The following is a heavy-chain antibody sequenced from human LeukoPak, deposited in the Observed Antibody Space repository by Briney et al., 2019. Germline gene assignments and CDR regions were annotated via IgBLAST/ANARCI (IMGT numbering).Heavy chain of an antibody. CDR1: GFTFSTYW. Sequence: PGGSLRLSYAASGFTFSTYWMSWVRQAPGKGPEWVANIKEDGSEKYYVDSVKGRFTIFRDNAKTSLYLQMNSLRAEDTAVYYCARGGGFYFDYWGQGTLVTVSS. V-gene: IGHV3-7*01. CDR2: IKEDGSEK. CDR3: ARGGGFYFDY. J-gene: IGHJ4*02. D-gene: IGHD5-12*01.